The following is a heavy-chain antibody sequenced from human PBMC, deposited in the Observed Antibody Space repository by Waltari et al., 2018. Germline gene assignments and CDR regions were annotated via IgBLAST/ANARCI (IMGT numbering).Heavy chain of an antibody. V-gene: IGHV3-33*01. Sequence: QVQLVESGGGVVQPGRSLRLSCAASGFTFSSYGMHWVRQAPGKGLGWWAVIWYDVSNKYYADSMKGRFTISRDNSKNTLYLQMNSLRAEDTAVYYCARDGSGSDHEFDYWGQGTLVTVSS. D-gene: IGHD3-10*01. J-gene: IGHJ4*02. CDR2: IWYDVSNK. CDR3: ARDGSGSDHEFDY. CDR1: GFTFSSYG.